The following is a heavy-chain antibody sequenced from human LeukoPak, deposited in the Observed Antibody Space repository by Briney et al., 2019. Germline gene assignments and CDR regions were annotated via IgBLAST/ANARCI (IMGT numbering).Heavy chain of an antibody. J-gene: IGHJ4*02. CDR1: GGSISSYF. CDR2: IYISGST. CDR3: ARPFGSGTLGPFDY. Sequence: PETRSLTCTVSGGSISSYFWSWIRQPAGKGLEWIGRIYISGSTNYNPSLKSRVTMSVDTSKNQFSLNLTSVTAADAAVYYCARPFGSGTLGPFDYWGRGALVTVS. V-gene: IGHV4-4*07. D-gene: IGHD3-10*01.